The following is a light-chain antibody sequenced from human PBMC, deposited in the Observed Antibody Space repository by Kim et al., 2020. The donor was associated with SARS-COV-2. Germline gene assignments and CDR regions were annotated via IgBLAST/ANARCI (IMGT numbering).Light chain of an antibody. Sequence: APGERATLACRASQSVSSNCSDWYQQGPGQAPRLHIYGAVARAIGIPDRFSGRRSGTYFTLTITRLEPEGFAVYYCQQYGRSPLTFRGGTKVDIK. CDR1: QSVSSNC. J-gene: IGKJ4*01. CDR2: GAV. CDR3: QQYGRSPLT. V-gene: IGKV3-20*01.